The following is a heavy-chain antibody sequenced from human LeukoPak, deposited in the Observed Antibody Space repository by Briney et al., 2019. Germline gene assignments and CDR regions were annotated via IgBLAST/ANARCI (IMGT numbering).Heavy chain of an antibody. D-gene: IGHD5-18*01. CDR1: GFTVSSNY. Sequence: GGSLRLSCAASGFTVSSNYMSWVRQAPGKGLEWVAFIRYDGSNKYYADSVKGRFTISRDNSKNTLYLQMNSLRAEDTAVYYCAKDPRDHSYGWNWRYFDYWGQGTLVTVSA. CDR3: AKDPRDHSYGWNWRYFDY. V-gene: IGHV3-30*02. J-gene: IGHJ4*02. CDR2: IRYDGSNK.